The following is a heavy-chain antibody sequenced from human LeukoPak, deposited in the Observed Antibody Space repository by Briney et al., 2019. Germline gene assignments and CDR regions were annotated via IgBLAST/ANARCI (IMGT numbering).Heavy chain of an antibody. D-gene: IGHD1-14*01. CDR3: ARDTGVRPRVAHFDF. V-gene: IGHV4-39*02. CDR1: GGSISSSSYY. CDR2: IYYSGST. Sequence: SETLSLTCTVSGGSISSSSYYWGWIRQPPGKGLEWIGSIYYSGSTYYNPSLKSRVTVSVDTSKNQFSLRLSSVTAADTAVYYCARDTGVRPRVAHFDFWGQGTLVTVSS. J-gene: IGHJ4*02.